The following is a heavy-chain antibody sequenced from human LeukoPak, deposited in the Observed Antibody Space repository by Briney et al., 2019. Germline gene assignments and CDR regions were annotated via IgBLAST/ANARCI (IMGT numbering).Heavy chain of an antibody. Sequence: ASVKVSCKASGYTFTGYYMHWVRQAPGQGLEWMGWINPNSGGTNYAQKFQGWVTMTRDTSISTAYMELSRLRSDDTAVYYCARGEDYYDSSGYSDFDYWGQGTLVTVSS. J-gene: IGHJ4*02. V-gene: IGHV1-2*04. CDR1: GYTFTGYY. D-gene: IGHD3-22*01. CDR2: INPNSGGT. CDR3: ARGEDYYDSSGYSDFDY.